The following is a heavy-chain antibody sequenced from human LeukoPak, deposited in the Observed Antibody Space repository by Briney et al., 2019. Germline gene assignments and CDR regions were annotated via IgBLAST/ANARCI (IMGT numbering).Heavy chain of an antibody. CDR2: IYYSRST. CDR1: GGSISSYY. Sequence: SETLSLTCTVSGGSISSYYWSWIRQPPGKGLEWIGYIYYSRSTNYNPSLKSRVTISVDTSKNQFSLKLSSVTAADTAVYYCARLARVFTVTTVGDAFDIWGQGTMVTVSS. J-gene: IGHJ3*02. V-gene: IGHV4-59*08. D-gene: IGHD4-17*01. CDR3: ARLARVFTVTTVGDAFDI.